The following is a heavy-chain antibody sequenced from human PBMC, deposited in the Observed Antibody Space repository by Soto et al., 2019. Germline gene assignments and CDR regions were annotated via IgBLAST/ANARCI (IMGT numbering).Heavy chain of an antibody. D-gene: IGHD6-19*01. CDR2: IIPIFGTA. CDR3: ARDMTAVAGTGFDY. V-gene: IGHV1-69*12. Sequence: QVQLVQSGAEVKKPGSSVKVSCKASGGTFSSYAISWVRQAPGQGLEWMGGIIPIFGTANYAQKFQGRVTITADESTSTAHMELSSLRSEDTAVYYCARDMTAVAGTGFDYWGQGTLVTVSS. J-gene: IGHJ4*02. CDR1: GGTFSSYA.